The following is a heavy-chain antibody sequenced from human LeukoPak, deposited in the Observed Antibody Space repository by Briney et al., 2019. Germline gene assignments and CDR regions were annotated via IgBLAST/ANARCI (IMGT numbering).Heavy chain of an antibody. Sequence: GGTLRLSCAASGVTFSDYYMSWIRQAPRQGLGWVSYISSSGRTIYYAESVKGRFTISRDNAKNSLYLQMNSLRAEDTAVYYCAGVTEGDYGGQGTLVTVYS. CDR1: GVTFSDYY. D-gene: IGHD4-23*01. V-gene: IGHV3-11*04. CDR3: AGVTEGDY. J-gene: IGHJ4*02. CDR2: ISSSGRTI.